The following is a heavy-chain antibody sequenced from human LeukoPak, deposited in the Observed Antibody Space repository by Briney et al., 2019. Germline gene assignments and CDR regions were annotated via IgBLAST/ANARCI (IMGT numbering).Heavy chain of an antibody. CDR1: GFTFSSYG. CDR3: ARGARGSGWRVFDY. V-gene: IGHV3-30*19. CDR2: ISYDGGNK. D-gene: IGHD6-19*01. J-gene: IGHJ4*02. Sequence: PGGSLRLSCAASGFTFSSYGMHWVRQAPGKGLEWVALISYDGGNKYSADSVKGRFTISRDNSKNTLYLQMNSLRAEDTSVYYCARGARGSGWRVFDYWGQGTLVTVSS.